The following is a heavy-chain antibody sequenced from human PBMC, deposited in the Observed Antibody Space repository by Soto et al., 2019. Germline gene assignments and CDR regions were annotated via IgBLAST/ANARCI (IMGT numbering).Heavy chain of an antibody. J-gene: IGHJ4*02. CDR3: ARLYGGSYFDY. Sequence: QNTLKESGPTLVKPTQTLTLTCSFSGFSLNTNGVGVGWSRKPPGKALEWLVINYWDDDKRYSPSLKGRLTITKDTSKNQVVLTMTNMDPVDTATYYCARLYGGSYFDYWGQGTLVTVSS. CDR1: GFSLNTNGVG. V-gene: IGHV2-5*02. CDR2: NYWDDDK. D-gene: IGHD1-26*01.